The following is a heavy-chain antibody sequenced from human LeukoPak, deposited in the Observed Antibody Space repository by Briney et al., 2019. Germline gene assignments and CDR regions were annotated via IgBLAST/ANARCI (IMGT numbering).Heavy chain of an antibody. J-gene: IGHJ4*02. Sequence: PGGSLRLSCAASGFTFSNYAMSWVHQAPGKGLEWVSAISGSGGSTYYADSVKGRFTISRDNSKNTLYLQMNSLRAEDTAVYYCAVAGTWQIVDYWGQGTLVTVSS. CDR2: ISGSGGST. CDR3: AVAGTWQIVDY. CDR1: GFTFSNYA. V-gene: IGHV3-23*01. D-gene: IGHD6-19*01.